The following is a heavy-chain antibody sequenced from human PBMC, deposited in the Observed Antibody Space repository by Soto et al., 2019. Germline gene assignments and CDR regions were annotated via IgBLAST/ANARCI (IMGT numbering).Heavy chain of an antibody. CDR3: AREYFDL. V-gene: IGHV1-69*08. CDR2: IIPIVGVT. J-gene: IGHJ2*01. CDR1: GGIFSSYT. Sequence: QVHLVQSGAAVKKPGSSVKVSCRASGGIFSSYTISWVRQAPGQGLEWVGRIIPIVGVTNYAQKFQGRLTITADISTSTAYMELSSLRSEDTAVYYCAREYFDLWGRGTLVTVSS.